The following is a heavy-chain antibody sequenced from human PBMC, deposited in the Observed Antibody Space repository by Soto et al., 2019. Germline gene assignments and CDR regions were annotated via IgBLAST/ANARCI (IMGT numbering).Heavy chain of an antibody. CDR3: ARRFGSSDYFDS. Sequence: GESLKISCQGSGYSFTSYWISWVRQMPGKGLEWMGRIDPSDFDSDYSPSFQGRVTISIDRSISTAYLQWSSLKASDTAMYYCARRFGSSDYFDSWGQGTLVTVSS. D-gene: IGHD3-16*01. J-gene: IGHJ4*02. CDR2: IDPSDFDS. CDR1: GYSFTSYW. V-gene: IGHV5-10-1*01.